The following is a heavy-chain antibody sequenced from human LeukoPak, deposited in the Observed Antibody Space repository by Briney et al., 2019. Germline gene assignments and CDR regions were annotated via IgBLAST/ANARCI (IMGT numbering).Heavy chain of an antibody. CDR2: IRSKAYGGTS. Sequence: GGTLRLSCTTSGFIFSDYAVSWVRQAPGRGLEGVGFIRSKAYGGTSDYAASLKGRFTISRDDSRSIAYLQMNSLQTEDTAVYYCARVGYSSGKYYFFDYWGQGTLVTVSS. V-gene: IGHV3-49*04. J-gene: IGHJ4*02. CDR1: GFIFSDYA. CDR3: ARVGYSSGKYYFFDY. D-gene: IGHD1-26*01.